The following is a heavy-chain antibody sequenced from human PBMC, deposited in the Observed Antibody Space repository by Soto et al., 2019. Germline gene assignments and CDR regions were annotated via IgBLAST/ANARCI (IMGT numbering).Heavy chain of an antibody. CDR2: IIPTFGTA. CDR3: ARDQGLWGGNSDQSVDI. V-gene: IGHV1-69*01. CDR1: GGTFSSYA. Sequence: QVQLVQSGAEVKKPGSSVKVSCKASGGTFSSYAISWVRQAPGQGLEWMGGIIPTFGTANYAQKFQGRVTITADESTSTAYMELSSLRSEDTAVYYCARDQGLWGGNSDQSVDIWGQGTMVTVSS. J-gene: IGHJ3*02. D-gene: IGHD2-21*02.